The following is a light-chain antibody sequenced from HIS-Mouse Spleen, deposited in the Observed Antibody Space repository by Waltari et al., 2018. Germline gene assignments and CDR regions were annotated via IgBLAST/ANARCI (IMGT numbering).Light chain of an antibody. CDR1: SSNIGSHY. Sequence: QSVLTQPPSASGTPGQRVTISCSGSSSNIGSHYVYCYQQPPGTAPKLLIYRNNPRPSGVPDRFSGSKSGTSASLATSGLRSEDEADYYCAAWDDSLSGPVFGGGTKLTVL. J-gene: IGLJ3*02. V-gene: IGLV1-47*01. CDR2: RNN. CDR3: AAWDDSLSGPV.